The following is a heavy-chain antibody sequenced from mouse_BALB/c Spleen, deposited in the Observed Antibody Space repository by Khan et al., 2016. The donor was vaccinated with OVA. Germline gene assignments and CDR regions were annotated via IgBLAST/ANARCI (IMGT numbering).Heavy chain of an antibody. J-gene: IGHJ3*01. CDR1: GFTFSTFA. CDR3: ARHNYGAFAY. CDR2: ISSGGDYI. V-gene: IGHV5-9-3*01. D-gene: IGHD1-1*01. Sequence: EVELVESGGDLVKPGGSLKLSCSASGFTFSTFAMSWVRQTPGKSLEWVASISSGGDYIYYPDSVKGRFTISRDTATNTPYLQMSSLRSEDTAMXCGARHNYGAFAYWGQGTLVTVSA.